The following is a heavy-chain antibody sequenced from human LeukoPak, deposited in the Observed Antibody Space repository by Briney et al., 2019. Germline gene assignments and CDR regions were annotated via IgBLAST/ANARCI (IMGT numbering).Heavy chain of an antibody. V-gene: IGHV3-48*03. CDR3: AKDYGPKQLVFFDS. CDR2: ISSSGSTI. D-gene: IGHD6-13*01. J-gene: IGHJ4*02. Sequence: GGSLRLSCAASGFTFSSYEMNWVRQAPGKGLEWVSYISSSGSTIYYADSVKGRFTITRDNSKNTLHVQMNSLRGEDTAVYYCAKDYGPKQLVFFDSWGQGTLVTVSS. CDR1: GFTFSSYE.